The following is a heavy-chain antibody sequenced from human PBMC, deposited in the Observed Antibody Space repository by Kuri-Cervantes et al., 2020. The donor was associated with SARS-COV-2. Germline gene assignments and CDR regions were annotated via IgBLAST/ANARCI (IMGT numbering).Heavy chain of an antibody. CDR1: GFIYSSYG. J-gene: IGHJ6*02. CDR2: ISYDGSIK. CDR3: ASRFWSVYYQPYYYGMDV. Sequence: SLMISCAASGFIYSSYGMHWVRQAPGKGLGWVALISYDGSIKYYEDSVKGRLTISRDNSKNTQYLQMNSLRPEDTAVYYCASRFWSVYYQPYYYGMDVWGQGTTVTVSS. V-gene: IGHV3-30*03. D-gene: IGHD3-3*01.